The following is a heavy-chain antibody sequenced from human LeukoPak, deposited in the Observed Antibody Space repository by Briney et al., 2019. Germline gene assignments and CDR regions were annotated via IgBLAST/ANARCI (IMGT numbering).Heavy chain of an antibody. V-gene: IGHV3-23*01. CDR3: AKPPAYCSSTSCSNYYYYYMDV. J-gene: IGHJ6*03. CDR1: GFTFSSYA. CDR2: ISGSGGST. D-gene: IGHD2-2*01. Sequence: GGSLRLSCAASGFTFSSYAMSWVRQAPGKGLEWVSAISGSGGSTYYADSVEGRFTISRDNSKNTLYLQMNSLRAEDTAVYYCAKPPAYCSSTSCSNYYYYYMDVWGKGTTVTVSS.